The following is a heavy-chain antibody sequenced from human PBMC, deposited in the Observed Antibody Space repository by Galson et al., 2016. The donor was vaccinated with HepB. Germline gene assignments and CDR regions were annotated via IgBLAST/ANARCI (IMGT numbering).Heavy chain of an antibody. J-gene: IGHJ6*02. D-gene: IGHD3-10*01. Sequence: SVKVSCKASGGTFSRYGFSWVRQAPGQGLEWMGGIIPLLGRPKSAQTFQGRLTISADKSTRTVYMDLRGLRSEDTAVYYCARGEWTSGGTYNDDYGMDVWGQGTTVIVSS. CDR1: GGTFSRYG. V-gene: IGHV1-69*10. CDR2: IIPLLGRP. CDR3: ARGEWTSGGTYNDDYGMDV.